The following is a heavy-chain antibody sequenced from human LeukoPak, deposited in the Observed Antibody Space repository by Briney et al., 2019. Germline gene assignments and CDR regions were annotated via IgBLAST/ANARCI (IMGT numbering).Heavy chain of an antibody. CDR3: AKDQGSSWSYYYYYGMDV. V-gene: IGHV3-30*18. D-gene: IGHD6-13*01. CDR2: ISYDGSNK. J-gene: IGHJ6*02. CDR1: GFTFSSYG. Sequence: GRSLRLSCAASGFTFSSYGMHWVRQAPGKGLEWVAVISYDGSNKYYADSVKGRFTISRDNSKNTLYLQMNSLRAEDTAVYYCAKDQGSSWSYYYYYGMDVWGQGTTVTVSS.